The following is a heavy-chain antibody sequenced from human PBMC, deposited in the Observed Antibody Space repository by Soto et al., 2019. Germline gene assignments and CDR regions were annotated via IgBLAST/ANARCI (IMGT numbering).Heavy chain of an antibody. Sequence: SETLSLTCTVSGGSISSGGYYWSWIRQHPGKGLEWIGYIYYSGSTYYNPSLKSRFTISVDTSKNQFSLKLSSVTAADTAVYYCARDRGAADFDYWGQGTLVTVSS. CDR1: GGSISSGGYY. D-gene: IGHD1-26*01. V-gene: IGHV4-31*03. J-gene: IGHJ4*02. CDR3: ARDRGAADFDY. CDR2: IYYSGST.